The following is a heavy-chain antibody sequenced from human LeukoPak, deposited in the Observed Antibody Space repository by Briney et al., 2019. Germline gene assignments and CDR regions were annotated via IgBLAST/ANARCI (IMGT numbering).Heavy chain of an antibody. D-gene: IGHD7-27*01. Sequence: GASVKVSCKASGYAVSDYFIHWVRQAPAQGLEWMGRINPNSGVTEYAQNFQGRVTMTRDTSISVTYMELNRLISDDTAVYYCARDLSSTANWGLDYWGQGTLVTVSS. J-gene: IGHJ4*02. CDR2: INPNSGVT. V-gene: IGHV1-2*06. CDR1: GYAVSDYF. CDR3: ARDLSSTANWGLDY.